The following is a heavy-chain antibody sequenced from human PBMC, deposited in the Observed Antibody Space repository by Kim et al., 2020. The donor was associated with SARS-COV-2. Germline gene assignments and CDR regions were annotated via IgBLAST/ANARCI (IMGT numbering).Heavy chain of an antibody. CDR3: ASAPGIVVVPAAELDY. J-gene: IGHJ4*02. Sequence: GGSLRLSCAASGFTFSSYAMHWVRQAPGKGLEWVAVISYDGSNKYYADSVKGRFTISRDNSKNTLYLQMNSLRAEDTAVYYCASAPGIVVVPAAELDYWGQGTLVTVSS. CDR1: GFTFSSYA. CDR2: ISYDGSNK. V-gene: IGHV3-30-3*01. D-gene: IGHD2-2*01.